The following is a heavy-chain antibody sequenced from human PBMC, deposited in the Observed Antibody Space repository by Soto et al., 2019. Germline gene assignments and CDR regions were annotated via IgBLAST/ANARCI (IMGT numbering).Heavy chain of an antibody. D-gene: IGHD1-26*01. V-gene: IGHV3-30-3*01. J-gene: IGHJ4*02. CDR3: AREFTVGSTKAVLAY. CDR1: GFTFSSYS. CDR2: ISYDGNNK. Sequence: GGSLRLSCVVSGFTFSSYSMYWVRQAPGKGLEWVTIISYDGNNKYYADFVKGRFTVSRDNSKSTLYLQMTSLRAEDTAIYYCAREFTVGSTKAVLAYWGQGTPVTVSS.